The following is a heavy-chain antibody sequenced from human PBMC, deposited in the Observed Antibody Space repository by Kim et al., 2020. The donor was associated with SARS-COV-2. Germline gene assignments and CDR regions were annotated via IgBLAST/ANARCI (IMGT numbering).Heavy chain of an antibody. CDR1: GFTFSTFD. CDR2: MSYDGINK. D-gene: IGHD2-2*02. CDR3: ARDRRYCSSTSCYNRDYHYNTDV. Sequence: GGSLRLSCAASGFTFSTFDMHWVRQAPGKGLEWVAVMSYDGINKDYADSVKGRFTISRDISRNRFYLQMNSLRPEDTAVYYCARDRRYCSSTSCYNRDYHYNTDVWGQGTTVTVSS. J-gene: IGHJ6*02. V-gene: IGHV3-30*03.